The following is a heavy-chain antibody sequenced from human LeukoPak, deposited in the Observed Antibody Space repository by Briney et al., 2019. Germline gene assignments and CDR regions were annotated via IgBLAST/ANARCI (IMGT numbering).Heavy chain of an antibody. CDR2: TSAYNGNT. CDR3: ARDQIFYDYVWGSYRPRSSFDY. J-gene: IGHJ4*02. D-gene: IGHD3-16*02. CDR1: GYTFTSYG. Sequence: ASVKVSCKASGYTFTSYGISWVRQAPGQGLEWMGWTSAYNGNTNYAQKLQGRVTMTTDTSTSTAYMELRSLRSDDTAVYYCARDQIFYDYVWGSYRPRSSFDYWGQGTLVTVSS. V-gene: IGHV1-18*01.